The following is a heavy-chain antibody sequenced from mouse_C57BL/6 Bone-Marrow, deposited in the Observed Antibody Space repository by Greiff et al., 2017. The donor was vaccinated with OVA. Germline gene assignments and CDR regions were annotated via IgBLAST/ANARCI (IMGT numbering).Heavy chain of an antibody. CDR3: ARVGICGSSFDY. Sequence: EVQLQQSGPELVKPGDSVKISCKASGYTFTDYYMNWVKQSHGKSLEWIGDINPNNGGTSYNQKFKGKATLTVDKSTRTAYMELRSLTSEYSAVDYCARVGICGSSFDYWGQGTTLTVSS. D-gene: IGHD1-3*01. CDR1: GYTFTDYY. V-gene: IGHV1-26*01. J-gene: IGHJ2*01. CDR2: INPNNGGT.